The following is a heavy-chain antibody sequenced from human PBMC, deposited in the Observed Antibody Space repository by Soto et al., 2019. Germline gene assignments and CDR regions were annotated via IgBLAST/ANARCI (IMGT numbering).Heavy chain of an antibody. CDR3: ARDSDYCSSTSCYSYYFDY. D-gene: IGHD2-2*01. Sequence: ATLSLTCTVSGGSVSSGSYYWSWIRQPPGKGLEWIGYIYYSGSTNYNPSLKSRVTISVDTSKNQFSLKLSSVTAADTAVYYCARDSDYCSSTSCYSYYFDYWGQGTLVTVSS. CDR2: IYYSGST. V-gene: IGHV4-61*01. CDR1: GGSVSSGSYY. J-gene: IGHJ4*02.